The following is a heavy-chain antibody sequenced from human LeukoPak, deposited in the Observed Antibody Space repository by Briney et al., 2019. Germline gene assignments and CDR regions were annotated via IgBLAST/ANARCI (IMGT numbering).Heavy chain of an antibody. CDR1: GGSISSGDYY. D-gene: IGHD2-15*01. V-gene: IGHV4-61*08. CDR3: AREQGYLGAFDI. CDR2: IYYSGST. Sequence: RPSETLSLTCTVSGGSISSGDYYWSWIRQPPGKGLEWIGYIYYSGSTNYNPSLKSRVTISVDTSKNQFSLKLSSVTAADTAVYYCAREQGYLGAFDIWGQGTMVTVSS. J-gene: IGHJ3*02.